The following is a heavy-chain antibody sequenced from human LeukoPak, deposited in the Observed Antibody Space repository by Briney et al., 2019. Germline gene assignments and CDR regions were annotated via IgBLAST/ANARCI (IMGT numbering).Heavy chain of an antibody. Sequence: ASGKVSCKASGRTFSSYAISWGRQAPGQGREWMGGTIPIFGTATYEQKFQGRVTLTTDEYPSTAYMELSSLRSEDTAVYYCASGRSGWYYFDYWGQGTLVTVSS. V-gene: IGHV1-69*05. CDR1: GRTFSSYA. D-gene: IGHD6-19*01. CDR2: TIPIFGTA. J-gene: IGHJ4*02. CDR3: ASGRSGWYYFDY.